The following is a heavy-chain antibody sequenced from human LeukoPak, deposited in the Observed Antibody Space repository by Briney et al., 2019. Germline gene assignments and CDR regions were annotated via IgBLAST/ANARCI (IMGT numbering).Heavy chain of an antibody. CDR2: MNPNSGNT. CDR1: GYGFTSYW. CDR3: VSGSYAGSLDY. Sequence: GESLKISCKGSGYGFTSYWIGWVRQATGQGLEWMGWMNPNSGNTGYAQKFQGRVTMTRNTSISTAYMELSSLRSEDTAVYYCVSGSYAGSLDYWGQGTLVTVSS. D-gene: IGHD1-26*01. V-gene: IGHV1-8*02. J-gene: IGHJ4*02.